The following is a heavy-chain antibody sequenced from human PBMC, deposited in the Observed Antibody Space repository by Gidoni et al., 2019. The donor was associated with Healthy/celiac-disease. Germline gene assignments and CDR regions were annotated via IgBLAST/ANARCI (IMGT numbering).Heavy chain of an antibody. V-gene: IGHV4-34*01. Sequence: QVQLQQCGAGLLQPSETLSLSCAVYVGSFSGYYWTWIRQPPGKGLEWIGEINHSGSTNYNPSLKSRVTISVDTSKNQFSLKLSSVTAADTAVYYCARAIHCSGGSCYLDYWGQGTLVTVSS. J-gene: IGHJ4*02. D-gene: IGHD2-15*01. CDR3: ARAIHCSGGSCYLDY. CDR1: VGSFSGYY. CDR2: INHSGST.